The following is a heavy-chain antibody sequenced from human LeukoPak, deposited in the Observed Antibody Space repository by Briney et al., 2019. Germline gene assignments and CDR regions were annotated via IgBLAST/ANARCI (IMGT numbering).Heavy chain of an antibody. CDR3: VRCPGELSLYWFVP. J-gene: IGHJ5*02. Sequence: GGSVKLSCKASGYTFTGYYMHWVRQAPGQGLEWMAFINPNSGCTNYAHKFQGRVTMTRDTANNTAYLEMSRLRSDDTAVYYCVRCPGELSLYWFVPWGQGTLVTVSS. CDR2: INPNSGCT. CDR1: GYTFTGYY. D-gene: IGHD3-16*02. V-gene: IGHV1-2*02.